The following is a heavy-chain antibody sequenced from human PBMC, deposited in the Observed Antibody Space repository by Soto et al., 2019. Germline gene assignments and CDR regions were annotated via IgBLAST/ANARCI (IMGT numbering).Heavy chain of an antibody. V-gene: IGHV1-69*12. J-gene: IGHJ6*02. CDR1: GGTFSSYA. CDR2: IVPIFGTA. CDR3: ARGITGTVTYYYGLDV. Sequence: QVQLVQSGAEVKKPGSSMKVSCKASGGTFSSYAISWVRQAPGQGLEWMGGIVPIFGTADYAQKFHGRVTITADESTGTAYMELSSLRSEDTAVYYCARGITGTVTYYYGLDVWGQGTTVTVSS. D-gene: IGHD1-20*01.